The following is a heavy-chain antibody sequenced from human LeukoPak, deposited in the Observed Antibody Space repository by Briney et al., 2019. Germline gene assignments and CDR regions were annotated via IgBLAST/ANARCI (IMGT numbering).Heavy chain of an antibody. CDR1: GFTFRSYS. Sequence: GGSLRLSCAASGFTFRSYSMNWVRQAPGKGLEWVSSISSSSSYIYYADSVKGRFTISRDNAKNSLYLQMNSLRAEDTAVYYCARDGGQYFDYWGQGTLVTVSS. CDR3: ARDGGQYFDY. CDR2: ISSSSSYI. J-gene: IGHJ4*02. V-gene: IGHV3-21*01. D-gene: IGHD3-16*01.